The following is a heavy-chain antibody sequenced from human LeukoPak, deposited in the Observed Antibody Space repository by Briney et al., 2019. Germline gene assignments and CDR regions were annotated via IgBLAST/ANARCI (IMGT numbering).Heavy chain of an antibody. V-gene: IGHV6-1*01. CDR1: GDSVSSNSAA. CDR2: TYYRSKWHN. D-gene: IGHD6-13*01. CDR3: ARYSSSWSDAFDI. J-gene: IGHJ3*02. Sequence: SQTLSLTCAISGDSVSSNSAAWNWIRQPPSRGLEWLGRTYYRSKWHNDYAVSVKSRITINPDTSKNQFSLQLNSVTPEDTAVYYCARYSSSWSDAFDIWGQGTMVTVSS.